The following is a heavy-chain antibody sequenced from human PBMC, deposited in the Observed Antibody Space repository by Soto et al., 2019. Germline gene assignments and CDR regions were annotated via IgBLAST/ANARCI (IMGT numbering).Heavy chain of an antibody. J-gene: IGHJ6*04. D-gene: IGHD3-3*01. V-gene: IGHV1-8*01. CDR3: ARVYDFWSGYYPSYYYYGMDV. Sequence: QVQLVQSGAEVKKPGASVKVSCKASGYTFTSYDINWVRQATGQGLEWMGWMNPNSGNTGYAQKFQGRVTMTRNTSISTAYMELSSLRSEDTAVYYCARVYDFWSGYYPSYYYYGMDVWGKGTTVTVSS. CDR1: GYTFTSYD. CDR2: MNPNSGNT.